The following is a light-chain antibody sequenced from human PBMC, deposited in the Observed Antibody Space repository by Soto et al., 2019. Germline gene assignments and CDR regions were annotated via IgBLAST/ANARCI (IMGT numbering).Light chain of an antibody. CDR2: DAS. CDR3: QQRINWPPVT. J-gene: IGKJ4*01. V-gene: IGKV3-11*01. Sequence: VLTQSPATLSLSPGERATLSCRASQSVSTYLAWYQQKPGQAPRLLIYDASNRATGIPARFSGSRSGTDFTLTISSLEPEDFAVYYCQQRINWPPVTFGGGTKVEIK. CDR1: QSVSTY.